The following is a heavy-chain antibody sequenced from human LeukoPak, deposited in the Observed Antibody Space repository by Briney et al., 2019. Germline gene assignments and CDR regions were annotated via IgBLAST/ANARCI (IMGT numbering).Heavy chain of an antibody. CDR2: VSGSGGTT. J-gene: IGHJ4*02. CDR3: VKEARYCNGGSCYAVLDY. CDR1: GFTFSSYT. Sequence: GGSLRLSCAASGFTFSSYTMSCVRQAPGKGLEWVSAVSGSGGTTYYTDSVEGRFTISRDNSKNTLYLQMNSLRVEDTAVYYCVKEARYCNGGSCYAVLDYWGQGTLVTVSS. D-gene: IGHD2-15*01. V-gene: IGHV3-23*01.